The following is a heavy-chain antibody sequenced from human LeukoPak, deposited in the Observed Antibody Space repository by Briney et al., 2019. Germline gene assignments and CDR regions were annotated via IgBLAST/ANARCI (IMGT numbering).Heavy chain of an antibody. Sequence: PGGSLRLSCAASEFTFVRYAMNWVRQAPGEGLEWVSYISSSSFKIGYADSVKGRFTISRDNSKNSLYLQMDSLRVEDTALYYCVRDPSYGSSWYYYMDVWGKGTTVTVSS. CDR1: EFTFVRYA. J-gene: IGHJ6*03. CDR3: VRDPSYGSSWYYYMDV. D-gene: IGHD6-13*01. V-gene: IGHV3-48*04. CDR2: ISSSSFKI.